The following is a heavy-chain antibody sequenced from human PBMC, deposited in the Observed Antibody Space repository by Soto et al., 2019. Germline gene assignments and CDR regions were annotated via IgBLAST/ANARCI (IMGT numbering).Heavy chain of an antibody. J-gene: IGHJ6*02. CDR2: INPSGGST. CDR1: GYTFTSYY. Sequence: ASGKVSSKASGYTFTSYYMHWVRQAPGQGLEWMGIINPSGGSTSYAQKFQGRVTMTRDTSTSTVYMELSSLRSEDTAVYYCARDHRLFCIGSDNPYYSYGMDVWGQGTSVTGSS. CDR3: ARDHRLFCIGSDNPYYSYGMDV. D-gene: IGHD3-3*01. V-gene: IGHV1-46*01.